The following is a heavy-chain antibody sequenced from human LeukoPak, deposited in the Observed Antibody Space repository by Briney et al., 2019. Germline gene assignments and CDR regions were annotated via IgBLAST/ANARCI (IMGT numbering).Heavy chain of an antibody. D-gene: IGHD3-22*01. CDR2: IYYSGST. Sequence: SETLSLTCTVSGGSISSSSYYWGWIRQPPGKGLEWIGSIYYSGSTYYNPSLKSRVTISVDTSKNQFSLKLSSVTAADTAVYYCARRVLFGYSSGYDYWGKGTLVTVSS. J-gene: IGHJ4*02. CDR1: GGSISSSSYY. V-gene: IGHV4-39*01. CDR3: ARRVLFGYSSGYDY.